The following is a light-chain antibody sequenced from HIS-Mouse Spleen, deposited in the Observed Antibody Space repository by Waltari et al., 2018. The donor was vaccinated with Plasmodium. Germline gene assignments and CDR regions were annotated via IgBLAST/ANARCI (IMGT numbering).Light chain of an antibody. CDR3: QVWDSSSDHPV. V-gene: IGLV3-21*02. J-gene: IGLJ2*01. CDR2: DDS. Sequence: SYVLTQPPSVSVAPGQTARITCGGNNIGSKSVHWYQQKPGQAPVLVVYDDSDRPSWIPERLSGSNSGNTATLTISRVEAGDEADYYCQVWDSSSDHPVFGGGTKLTVL. CDR1: NIGSKS.